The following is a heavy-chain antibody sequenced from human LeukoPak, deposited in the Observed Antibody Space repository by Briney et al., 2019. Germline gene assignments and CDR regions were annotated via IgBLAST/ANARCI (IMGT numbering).Heavy chain of an antibody. V-gene: IGHV1-2*02. Sequence: ASVKVSCKASGYTFTDYYMHWVRQAPGQGLEWMGWINPNSGGTNYAQKFQGRVTMTRDTPISTAYMELSRLRSDDTAVYYCARERRAVAGPDFDYWGQGTLVTVSS. CDR2: INPNSGGT. CDR3: ARERRAVAGPDFDY. J-gene: IGHJ4*02. D-gene: IGHD6-19*01. CDR1: GYTFTDYY.